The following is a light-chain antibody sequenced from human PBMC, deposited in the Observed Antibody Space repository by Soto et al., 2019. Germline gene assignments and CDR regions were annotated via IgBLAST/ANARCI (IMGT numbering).Light chain of an antibody. CDR2: KAS. V-gene: IGKV1-5*03. CDR3: QQYKSYPLT. J-gene: IGKJ4*01. CDR1: QDISTW. Sequence: DIQMTQSPSSVSASVGDRLTITCRASQDISTWLAWYQQKPGKAPKLLIYKASSLEGGVPSRFSGSGSGTEFTLTTSSLQTDDFATYYCQQYKSYPLTFGGGTKVEIK.